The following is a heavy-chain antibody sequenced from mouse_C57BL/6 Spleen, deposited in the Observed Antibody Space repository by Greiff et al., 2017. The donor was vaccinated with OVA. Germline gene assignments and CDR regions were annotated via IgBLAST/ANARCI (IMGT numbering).Heavy chain of an antibody. CDR2: ISYDGST. J-gene: IGHJ2*01. Sequence: EVQRVESGPGLVKPSQSLSLSCSVTGYSITSGYYWNWIRQFPGNQLEWMGYISYDGSTNYNPSLKNRISITRETSRNPCFLKLKSVTTEDTATYYGARVLANHYYFDYWGQGTTLTVSS. CDR1: GYSITSGYY. V-gene: IGHV3-6*01. D-gene: IGHD1-2*01. CDR3: ARVLANHYYFDY.